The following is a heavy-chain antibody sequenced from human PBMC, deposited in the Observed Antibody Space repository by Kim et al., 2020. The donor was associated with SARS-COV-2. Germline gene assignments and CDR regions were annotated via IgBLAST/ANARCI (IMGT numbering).Heavy chain of an antibody. D-gene: IGHD3-3*01. CDR2: FYYSGST. J-gene: IGHJ4*01. CDR3: ARAKSITIFGVVTNFDY. V-gene: IGHV4-59*13. CDR1: GGSISSYY. Sequence: SETLSLTCTVSGGSISSYYWSWIRQPPGKGLEWIGYFYYSGSTNYNPSLKSRVTISVDTSKNQFSLKLSSVTAADTAVYYCARAKSITIFGVVTNFDYWG.